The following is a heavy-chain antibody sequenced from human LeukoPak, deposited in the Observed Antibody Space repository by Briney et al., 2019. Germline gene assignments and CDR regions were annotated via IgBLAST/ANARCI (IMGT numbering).Heavy chain of an antibody. J-gene: IGHJ6*02. Sequence: GGSLRLSCAASGFTFSTYVMNWVRQAPGKGLEGVSTISDSGGSTYYADSVKGRFTISRDNSKSTLYLQMNSLRAEDTAVYYCGRYYVMDVWGQGTSVTVSS. CDR2: ISDSGGST. CDR1: GFTFSTYV. CDR3: GRYYVMDV. V-gene: IGHV3-23*01.